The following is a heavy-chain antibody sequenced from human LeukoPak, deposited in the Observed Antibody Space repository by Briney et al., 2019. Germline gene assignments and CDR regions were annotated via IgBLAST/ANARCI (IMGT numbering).Heavy chain of an antibody. CDR1: GERICSSVVV. CDR2: TYYRSQWYY. CDR3: ARVQQLGEGFHS. V-gene: IGHV6-1*01. Sequence: SQTLSLTCDIFGERICSSVVVWNWVRQSPSRGLEWLGRTYYRSQWYYDYAASVESRIANKPDPAKNQVSLQLNSVSPDDAAVYYCARVQQLGEGFHSWGEGSLVTVSS. J-gene: IGHJ5*02. D-gene: IGHD1-1*01.